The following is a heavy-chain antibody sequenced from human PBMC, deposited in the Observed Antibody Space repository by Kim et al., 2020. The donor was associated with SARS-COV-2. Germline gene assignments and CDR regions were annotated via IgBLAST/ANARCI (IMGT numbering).Heavy chain of an antibody. Sequence: LKRRVTISVDTSKTQFSLKRSSVTAADTAVYYCARGDTIFGVVINAFDIWGQGTMVTVSS. CDR3: ARGDTIFGVVINAFDI. J-gene: IGHJ3*02. V-gene: IGHV4-31*02. D-gene: IGHD3-3*01.